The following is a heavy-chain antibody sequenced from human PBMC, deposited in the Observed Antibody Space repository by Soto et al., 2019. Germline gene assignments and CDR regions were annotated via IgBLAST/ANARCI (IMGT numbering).Heavy chain of an antibody. J-gene: IGHJ4*02. CDR3: ARGRYGDY. CDR2: ISAHNGNT. D-gene: IGHD1-1*01. Sequence: QVHLVQSGAEVKKPGASVKVSCKGSGYTFTSYGITWVRQAPGQGLEWMGWISAHNGNTDYAQKPQGRVTVTRDTSTSTAYMELRSLRSDVTGVYYCARGRYGDYWGQGALVTVSS. V-gene: IGHV1-18*01. CDR1: GYTFTSYG.